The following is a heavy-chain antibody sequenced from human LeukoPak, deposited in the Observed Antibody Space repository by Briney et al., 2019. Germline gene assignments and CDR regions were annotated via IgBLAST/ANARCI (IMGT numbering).Heavy chain of an antibody. D-gene: IGHD5-24*01. CDR3: ARDAQFAFDI. J-gene: IGHJ3*02. CDR1: GFTFSSDP. V-gene: IGHV3-48*01. CDR2: IRSGGDNI. Sequence: PGGSLRLSCATSGFTFSSDPMNWVRQAPGKGLEWVSHIRSGGDNIHYADSVRGRFTISRDNAKNSLYLQMNSLRVEDTAVYFCARDAQFAFDIWGQGTMVTVSS.